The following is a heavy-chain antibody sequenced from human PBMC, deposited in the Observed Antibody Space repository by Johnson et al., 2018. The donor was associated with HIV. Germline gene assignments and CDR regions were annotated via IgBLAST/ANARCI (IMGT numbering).Heavy chain of an antibody. CDR1: GFTFDDYG. Sequence: VQLVESGGGVVRPGGSLRLSCAASGFTFDDYGMSWVRQAPGKGLVWVSGINSDGSNTNYADSVKGRFTISRDNAKNSLFLQMNSLTAGDTAVYYCASAWGELDDAFDIWGQGTMVTVSS. J-gene: IGHJ3*02. D-gene: IGHD1-26*01. V-gene: IGHV3-20*04. CDR2: INSDGSNT. CDR3: ASAWGELDDAFDI.